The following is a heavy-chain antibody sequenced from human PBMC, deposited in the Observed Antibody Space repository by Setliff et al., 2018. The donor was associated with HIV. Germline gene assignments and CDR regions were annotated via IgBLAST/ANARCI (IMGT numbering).Heavy chain of an antibody. D-gene: IGHD2-21*02. CDR1: GYSFTSYW. CDR2: IYPIDSDT. CDR3: ARADCGGDCYLPYYFDH. V-gene: IGHV5-51*01. J-gene: IGHJ4*02. Sequence: GESLKISCKGSGYSFTSYWIGWVRQMPGKGLEWMGIIYPIDSDTRYSPSFQGQVTISADKSVSTAYLQWSSLRAADTAVYYCARADCGGDCYLPYYFDHWGQGTLVTVPQ.